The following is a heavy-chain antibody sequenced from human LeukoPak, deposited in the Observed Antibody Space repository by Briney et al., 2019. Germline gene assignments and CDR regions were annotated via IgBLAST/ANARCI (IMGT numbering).Heavy chain of an antibody. V-gene: IGHV3-7*05. Sequence: GGSLRLSCAASGFTLSSYWMSWVRQAPGKGLEWVANIKQDGSEKYYVDSVKGRFTISRDNAKNSLYLQMNSLRAEDTGVYYCARQATRGFDYWGQGTLVTVSS. CDR1: GFTLSSYW. CDR3: ARQATRGFDY. D-gene: IGHD1-1*01. J-gene: IGHJ4*02. CDR2: IKQDGSEK.